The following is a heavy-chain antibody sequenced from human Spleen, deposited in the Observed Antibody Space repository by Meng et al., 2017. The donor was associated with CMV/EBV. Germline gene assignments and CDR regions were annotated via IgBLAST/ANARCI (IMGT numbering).Heavy chain of an antibody. D-gene: IGHD3-3*01. Sequence: ASGGTFSSYAIRWVRPAPGQGLEWMGGIIPIFGTANYAQKFQGRVTITTDESTSTAYMELSSLRSEDTAVYYCARDGSGYSIYYFDYWGQGTLVTVSS. CDR3: ARDGSGYSIYYFDY. V-gene: IGHV1-69*05. CDR2: IIPIFGTA. J-gene: IGHJ4*02. CDR1: GGTFSSYA.